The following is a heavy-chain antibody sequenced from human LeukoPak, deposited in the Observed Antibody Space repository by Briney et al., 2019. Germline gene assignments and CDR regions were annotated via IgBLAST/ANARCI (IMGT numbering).Heavy chain of an antibody. D-gene: IGHD5-12*01. V-gene: IGHV3-30*18. CDR3: ANRATSRGMDV. CDR1: GFTFSSYG. CDR2: ISYDGSNK. Sequence: PGGSLRLSCAASGFTFSSYGMHWVRQAPGKGLEWEAVISYDGSNKYYADSVKGRFTISRDNSKNTLYLQMNSLRAEDTAVYYCANRATSRGMDVWGQGTTVTVSS. J-gene: IGHJ6*02.